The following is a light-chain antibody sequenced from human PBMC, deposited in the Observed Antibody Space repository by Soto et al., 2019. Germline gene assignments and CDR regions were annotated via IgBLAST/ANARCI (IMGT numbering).Light chain of an antibody. CDR1: QSISSY. CDR3: QQSYSTPPWT. Sequence: DIQMTQSPSSLSAFVGDRVTITCRASQSISSYLNWYQQKPGKAPNLLIYAASNLQSGVPSRFSGSGSGTDFTLTISGLQPEDFAPYYCQQSYSTPPWTFGQGTKVEIK. V-gene: IGKV1-39*01. J-gene: IGKJ1*01. CDR2: AAS.